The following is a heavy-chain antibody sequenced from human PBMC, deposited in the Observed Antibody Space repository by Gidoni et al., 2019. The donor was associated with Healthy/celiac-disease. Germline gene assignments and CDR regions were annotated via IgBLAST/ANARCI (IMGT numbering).Heavy chain of an antibody. CDR1: GYSFTSYW. D-gene: IGHD1-20*01. CDR2: IYPGDTDT. CDR3: ARRFSVRYSSVATRNYYFDY. V-gene: IGHV5-51*01. J-gene: IGHJ4*02. Sequence: PGVTLKIACKGSGYSFTSYWIGWVRQMPGTDLEWMGLIYPGDTDTRYSPSFQGQVTISADKSSSTAYLQWSSLKASDTAMYYCARRFSVRYSSVATRNYYFDYWGQGTLVSVSS.